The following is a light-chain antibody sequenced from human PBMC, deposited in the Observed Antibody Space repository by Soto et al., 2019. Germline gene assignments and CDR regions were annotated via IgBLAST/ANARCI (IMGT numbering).Light chain of an antibody. CDR1: QSVSTNY. CDR3: QHYSSSPPEFT. CDR2: GAS. V-gene: IGKV3-20*01. Sequence: EIVLPQSPATLSLSPGERATLSCRASQSVSTNYLAWYQQRPGQAPRLLIFGASYRATGIPDRFSGSGSGTDFTLTISRLEPEDFAVYYCQHYSSSPPEFTFGPGTKVDSK. J-gene: IGKJ3*01.